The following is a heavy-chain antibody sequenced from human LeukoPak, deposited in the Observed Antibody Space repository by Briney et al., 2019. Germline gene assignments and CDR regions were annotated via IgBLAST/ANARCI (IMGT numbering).Heavy chain of an antibody. V-gene: IGHV4-34*01. Sequence: SETLSLTCAVYGGSFSGYYWSWIRQPPGKGLEWIGEINHSGSTNYNPSLKSRVTISVDTSKNQFSLKLSSVTAADTAVYYCARAVLGAFDIWGQGTMVTVSS. J-gene: IGHJ3*02. D-gene: IGHD4/OR15-4a*01. CDR1: GGSFSGYY. CDR3: ARAVLGAFDI. CDR2: INHSGST.